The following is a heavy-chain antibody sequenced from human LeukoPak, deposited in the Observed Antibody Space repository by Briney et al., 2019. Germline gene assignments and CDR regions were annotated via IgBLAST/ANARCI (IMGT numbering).Heavy chain of an antibody. CDR2: IGTRGTSI. J-gene: IGHJ6*02. CDR1: GFTFSDYS. CDR3: AKDGEGGYYYYYGMDA. D-gene: IGHD3-16*01. Sequence: GVSLRLSCVASGFTFSDYSMNWVRQAPGKGLEWLSYIGTRGTSIYYAESVKGRFTISRDNSKNTLYLQMSSLRPEDTALYYCAKDGEGGYYYYYGMDAWGQGTTVTVSS. V-gene: IGHV3-48*01.